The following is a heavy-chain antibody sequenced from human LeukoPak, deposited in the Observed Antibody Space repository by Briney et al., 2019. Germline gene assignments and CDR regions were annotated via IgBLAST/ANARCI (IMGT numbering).Heavy chain of an antibody. V-gene: IGHV1-69*13. CDR3: ARGVWGSYRSNFDY. CDR1: GGTFSSYA. J-gene: IGHJ4*02. Sequence: VKVSCKASGGTFSSYAISWVRQAPGQGLEWMGGIIPIFGTANYAQKFQGRVTITADESTSTAYMELSSLRSEDTAVYYCARGVWGSYRSNFDYWGQGTLVTVSS. CDR2: IIPIFGTA. D-gene: IGHD3-16*02.